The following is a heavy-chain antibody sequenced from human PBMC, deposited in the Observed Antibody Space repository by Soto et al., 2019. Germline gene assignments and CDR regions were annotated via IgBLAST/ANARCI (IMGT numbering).Heavy chain of an antibody. V-gene: IGHV4-61*01. CDR2: ISHTGDT. CDR1: DASVWSDSYF. D-gene: IGHD1-26*01. Sequence: PSETLSLTCTVSDASVWSDSYFWTWIRQPPGKGLEWIAYISHTGDTNYNPSLKSRVTISIDTSRNQFSLTVASVTAADTAVYFCARIVVGVTVDLWGQGXLVTVYS. J-gene: IGHJ4*02. CDR3: ARIVVGVTVDL.